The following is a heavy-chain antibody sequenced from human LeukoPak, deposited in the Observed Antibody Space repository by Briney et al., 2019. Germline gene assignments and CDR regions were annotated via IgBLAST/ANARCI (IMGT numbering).Heavy chain of an antibody. CDR2: ISGSGGST. V-gene: IGHV3-23*01. CDR3: AKDPRARIEAAVLQ. D-gene: IGHD6-13*01. CDR1: GFTFSNYA. J-gene: IGHJ4*02. Sequence: QAGGSLRLSWAASGFTFSNYAMSWVRQAPGKGLEWVSGISGSGGSTYYADSVKGRFTISRDNSKNTLYLQLNSLRAEDTAVYYCAKDPRARIEAAVLQWGQGTLVTVSS.